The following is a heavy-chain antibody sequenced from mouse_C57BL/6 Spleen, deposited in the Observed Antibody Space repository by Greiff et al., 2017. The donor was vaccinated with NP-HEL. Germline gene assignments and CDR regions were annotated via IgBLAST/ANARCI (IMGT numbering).Heavy chain of an antibody. CDR2: INPNNGGT. CDR3: APVYYDYDEGFAY. J-gene: IGHJ3*01. CDR1: GYTFTDYN. Sequence: EVQLQQSGPELVKPGASVKMSCKASGYTFTDYNMHWVKQSHGKSLEWIGYINPNNGGTSYNQKFKGKATLTVNKSSSTAYMELRSLTSEDSAVYYCAPVYYDYDEGFAYWGQGTLVTVSA. V-gene: IGHV1-22*01. D-gene: IGHD2-4*01.